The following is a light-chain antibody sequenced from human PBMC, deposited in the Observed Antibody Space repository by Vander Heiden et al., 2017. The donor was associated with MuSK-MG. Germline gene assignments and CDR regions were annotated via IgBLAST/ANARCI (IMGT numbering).Light chain of an antibody. J-gene: IGKJ1*01. CDR3: QRYDSTTWT. Sequence: DIVMTQSPDSLAVSLGERATINCKSSQSVLYSSNNKNYLAWYQQKPGQPPKLLIYWASTRESGVPDRFSGSGSGTDFTLTISSLQAEDVAVYYCQRYDSTTWTFGQGTKVEIK. V-gene: IGKV4-1*01. CDR1: QSVLYSSNNKNY. CDR2: WAS.